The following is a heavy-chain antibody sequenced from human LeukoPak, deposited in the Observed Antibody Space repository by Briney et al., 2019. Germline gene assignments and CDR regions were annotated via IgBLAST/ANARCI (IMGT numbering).Heavy chain of an antibody. CDR2: IYYSGST. Sequence: SETLSLTCTVSGGSISSYYWSWIRQPPGKGLEWIGSIYYSGSTYYNPSLKSRVTISVDTSKNQFSLKLSSVTAADTAVYYCARLLNDYGDYEGYYFDYWGQGTLVTVSS. D-gene: IGHD4-17*01. CDR1: GGSISSYY. J-gene: IGHJ4*02. CDR3: ARLLNDYGDYEGYYFDY. V-gene: IGHV4-39*01.